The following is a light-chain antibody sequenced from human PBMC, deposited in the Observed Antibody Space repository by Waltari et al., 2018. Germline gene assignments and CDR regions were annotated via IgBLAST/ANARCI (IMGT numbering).Light chain of an antibody. V-gene: IGLV8-61*01. CDR3: VLYMGDGTCV. CDR1: SGSVSTSNP. CDR2: STN. Sequence: QTVVTQEPSLSVSPGGTVTLPCGLTSGSVSTSNPPSWYQQTPGQAPRTLIYSTNSRSSGVSDRFFGSILGKKAALTITGAQADDEGDYYCVLYMGDGTCVFGGGTKLTVL. J-gene: IGLJ3*02.